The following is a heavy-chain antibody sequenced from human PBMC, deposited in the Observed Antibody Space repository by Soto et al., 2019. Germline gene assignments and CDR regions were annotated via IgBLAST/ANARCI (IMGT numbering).Heavy chain of an antibody. CDR1: GFAFSSEW. Sequence: GSLSLSCAASGFAFSSEWMHWVRQAPGKGLVWVSRIDPYDTGITYADSVKGRFTISRDNAKNTLYLQMNSLRAEDTAVYYCTSDTFGARDSWGQGTLVTVSS. V-gene: IGHV3-74*01. CDR3: TSDTFGARDS. J-gene: IGHJ4*02. D-gene: IGHD2-15*01. CDR2: IDPYDTGI.